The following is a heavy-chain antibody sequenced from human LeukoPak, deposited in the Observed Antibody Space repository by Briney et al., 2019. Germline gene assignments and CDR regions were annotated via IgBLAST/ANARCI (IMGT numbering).Heavy chain of an antibody. CDR2: IYHSGST. CDR1: GGSISSGGYS. CDR3: ARRRNGNYDFWSGYDNFDY. Sequence: NPSETLSLTCAVSGGSISSGGYSWSWIRQPPGQGLEWIGYIYHSGSTYYNPSLKSRVTISVGRSKNQFSLKLSSVTAADTAVYYCARRRNGNYDFWSGYDNFDYWGQGTLVTVSS. V-gene: IGHV4-30-2*01. J-gene: IGHJ4*02. D-gene: IGHD3-3*01.